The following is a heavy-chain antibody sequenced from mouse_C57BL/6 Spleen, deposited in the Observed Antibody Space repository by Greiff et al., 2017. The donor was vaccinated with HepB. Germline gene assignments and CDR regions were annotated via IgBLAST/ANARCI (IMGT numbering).Heavy chain of an antibody. V-gene: IGHV5-12*01. Sequence: EVQLVESGGGLVQPGGSLKLSCAASGFTFSDYYMYWVRQTPEKRLEWVAYISNGGGSTYYPDTVKGRFTISRDNAKNTLYLQMSRLQSEDTAMYYCARPYYYDYPWFAYWGQGTLVTVSA. CDR2: ISNGGGST. CDR3: ARPYYYDYPWFAY. CDR1: GFTFSDYY. D-gene: IGHD2-4*01. J-gene: IGHJ3*01.